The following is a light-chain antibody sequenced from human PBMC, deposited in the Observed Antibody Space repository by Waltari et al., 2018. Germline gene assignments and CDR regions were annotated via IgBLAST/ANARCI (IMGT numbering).Light chain of an antibody. CDR2: EDT. V-gene: IGLV3-10*01. Sequence: SYELTQPPSVSVSPGQTARLTCSGDALPKKNVYWYQQKSGQAPVLGIYEDTERPSGIPERFSGSSSGTMATLTISGAQVEDEADYYCYSGDDSGNQEVFGGGTKLTVL. J-gene: IGLJ2*01. CDR1: ALPKKN. CDR3: YSGDDSGNQEV.